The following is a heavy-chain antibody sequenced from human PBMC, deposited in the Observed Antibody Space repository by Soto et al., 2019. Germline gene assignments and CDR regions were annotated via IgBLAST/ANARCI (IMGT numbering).Heavy chain of an antibody. CDR3: ARAPSFGDPYYFDY. V-gene: IGHV4-31*03. CDR2: IYYSGST. CDR1: GGSISSGGYY. J-gene: IGHJ4*02. D-gene: IGHD4-17*01. Sequence: QVQLQESGPGLVKPSQTLSLTCTVSGGSISSGGYYWSWIRQHPGKGLEWIGYIYYSGSTYYNPSLQSRVTISVATSKNQFSLKLSSVTAADTAVYCCARAPSFGDPYYFDYWGQGTLVTVSS.